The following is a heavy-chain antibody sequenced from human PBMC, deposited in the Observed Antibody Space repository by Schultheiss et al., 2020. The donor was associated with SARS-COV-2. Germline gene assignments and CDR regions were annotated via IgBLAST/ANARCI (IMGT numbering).Heavy chain of an antibody. CDR2: ISGSGGST. CDR3: ARDKKKSVFGVVRGDAFDI. V-gene: IGHV3-23*01. D-gene: IGHD3-3*01. J-gene: IGHJ3*02. Sequence: GGSLRLSCAASGFTFSSYAMSWVRQAPRKGLEWVSAISGSGGSTYYADSVKGRFTISRDNSKNSLYLQMNSLRAEDTAVYYCARDKKKSVFGVVRGDAFDIWGQGTMVTVSS. CDR1: GFTFSSYA.